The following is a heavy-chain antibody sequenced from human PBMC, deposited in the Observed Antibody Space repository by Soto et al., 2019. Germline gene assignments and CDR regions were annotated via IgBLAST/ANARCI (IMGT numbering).Heavy chain of an antibody. D-gene: IGHD2-15*01. CDR1: GFTCNDSW. CDR3: ARVDCSPSYCYNLYYGRDV. V-gene: IGHV3-7*04. J-gene: IGHJ6*02. CDR2: MNQNGAEK. Sequence: EVQLVESGGGLVQPGGSLSLSCAASGFTCNDSWMTWFRQAPGKGLEWVADMNQNGAEKYYVDSVKGRFTISRDNAKTSLYLQMNSLRVEDTAIYYCARVDCSPSYCYNLYYGRDVWGQGTTVTVSS.